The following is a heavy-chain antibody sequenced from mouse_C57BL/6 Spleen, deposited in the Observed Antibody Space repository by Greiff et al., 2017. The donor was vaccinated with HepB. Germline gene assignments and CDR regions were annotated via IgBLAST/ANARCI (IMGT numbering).Heavy chain of an antibody. Sequence: EVKLQESGAELVRPGASVKLSCTASGFNIKDDYMHWVKQRPEQGLEWIGWIDPENGDTEYASKFQGKATITADTSSNTAYLQLSSLTSEDTAVYYCTTGSNGPFDVWGTGTTVTVSS. V-gene: IGHV14-4*01. CDR3: TTGSNGPFDV. CDR2: IDPENGDT. CDR1: GFNIKDDY. D-gene: IGHD2-5*01. J-gene: IGHJ1*03.